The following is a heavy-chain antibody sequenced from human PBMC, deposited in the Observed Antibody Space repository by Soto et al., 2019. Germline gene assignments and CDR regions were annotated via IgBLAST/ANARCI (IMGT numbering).Heavy chain of an antibody. V-gene: IGHV3-15*01. Sequence: EVQLVESGGGLVKPGGSLRLSCAASGFSFSDAWMTWVRQAPGAGLEWVGRIKSRTDGGTTDYAAPVKGRFTISRDASNTTLYLQMNSLKTEATAVYYCTTDPHSTGTKYWGQGTLVTVSS. CDR1: GFSFSDAW. CDR2: IKSRTDGGTT. J-gene: IGHJ4*02. D-gene: IGHD1-1*01. CDR3: TTDPHSTGTKY.